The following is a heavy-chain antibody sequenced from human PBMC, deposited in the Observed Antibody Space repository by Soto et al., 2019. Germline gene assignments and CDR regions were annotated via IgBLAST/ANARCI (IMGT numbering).Heavy chain of an antibody. CDR3: ARVKSVATTTDAFDI. CDR2: IYYSGST. V-gene: IGHV4-59*01. Sequence: SETLSLTCTVSGGSISSYYWSWIRQPPGKGLEWIGYIYYSGSTNYNPSLKSRVTISVDTSKNQFSLKLSSVTAADTAVYYCARVKSVATTTDAFDIWGQGTMDTVSS. CDR1: GGSISSYY. D-gene: IGHD5-12*01. J-gene: IGHJ3*02.